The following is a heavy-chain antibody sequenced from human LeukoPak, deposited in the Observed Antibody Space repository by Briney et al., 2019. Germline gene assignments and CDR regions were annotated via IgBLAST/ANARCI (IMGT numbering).Heavy chain of an antibody. CDR2: IIPMFGTA. D-gene: IGHD6-13*01. CDR3: AKAEYSSPRGAFDI. J-gene: IGHJ3*02. V-gene: IGHV1-69*05. Sequence: SVKVSCKASGGTFSSYEISWVRQAPGQGLEWMGGIIPMFGTAKYAQKFQGRVTMTRDMSTSTVYMELSSLRSEDTAVYYCAKAEYSSPRGAFDIWGQGTMVTVSS. CDR1: GGTFSSYE.